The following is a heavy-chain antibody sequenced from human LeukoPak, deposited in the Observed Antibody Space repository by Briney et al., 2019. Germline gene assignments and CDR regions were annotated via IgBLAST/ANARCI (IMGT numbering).Heavy chain of an antibody. CDR2: IYPSGSA. Sequence: SETLSLTCAVSGGPISIRYWWSWVRQPPGKGLEWIGEIYPSGSANYNPSLKRRVTISVDKSKHQLSVTLNSVPAADTDVYYCASVGVTPLMGRFDYWGQGTLVTVSS. J-gene: IGHJ4*02. D-gene: IGHD3-16*01. CDR3: ASVGVTPLMGRFDY. V-gene: IGHV4-4*02. CDR1: GGPISIRYW.